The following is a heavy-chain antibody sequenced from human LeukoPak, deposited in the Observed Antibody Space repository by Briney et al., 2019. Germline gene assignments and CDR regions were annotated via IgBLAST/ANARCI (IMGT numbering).Heavy chain of an antibody. CDR1: GFTFSSYA. Sequence: GGSLRLSCAASGFTFSSYAMHWVRQAPGKGLEWVAVISYDGSNKYYADSVKGRFTISRDNSKNTLYLQMSSLRAEDTAVYYCARSSSSWYMGYFQHWGQGTLVTVSS. V-gene: IGHV3-30*04. CDR2: ISYDGSNK. CDR3: ARSSSSWYMGYFQH. D-gene: IGHD6-13*01. J-gene: IGHJ1*01.